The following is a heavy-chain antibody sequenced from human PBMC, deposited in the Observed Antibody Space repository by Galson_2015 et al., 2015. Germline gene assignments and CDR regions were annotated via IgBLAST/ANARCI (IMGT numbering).Heavy chain of an antibody. Sequence: TLSLTCTVSGGSISSGDYYWSWIRQPPGKGLEWIGYIYYSGSTYYNPSLKSRVTISVDTSKNQFSLKLSSVTAADTAVYYCARDHPGGAFDYWGQGTLVTVSS. CDR1: GGSISSGDYY. J-gene: IGHJ4*02. V-gene: IGHV4-30-4*01. CDR2: IYYSGST. D-gene: IGHD2-21*01. CDR3: ARDHPGGAFDY.